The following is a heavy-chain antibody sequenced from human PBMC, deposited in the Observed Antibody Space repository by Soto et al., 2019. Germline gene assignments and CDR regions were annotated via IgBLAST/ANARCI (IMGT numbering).Heavy chain of an antibody. D-gene: IGHD3-10*01. CDR3: ARGVWRLIWVGELITGEGMER. V-gene: IGHV3-30-3*01. Sequence: QVQLVESGGGVVQPGRSLRLSCAASGFTFSSYAMHWVRQAPGKGLEWVAVISYDGSNKYYADSVKGRFTISRDNFQDTLEPQMNHLRAGDKAVYFRARGVWRLIWVGELITGEGMERWGQGNTVTVSS. J-gene: IGHJ6*02. CDR2: ISYDGSNK. CDR1: GFTFSSYA.